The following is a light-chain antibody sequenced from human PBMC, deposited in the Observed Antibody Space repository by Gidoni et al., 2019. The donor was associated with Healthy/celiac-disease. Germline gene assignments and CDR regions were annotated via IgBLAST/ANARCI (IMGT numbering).Light chain of an antibody. V-gene: IGKV3-20*01. CDR1: QSVSSSY. Sequence: ETVLTQSPGTLSLSPGERATRSCRASQSVSSSYLAWYQQKPGHAPRLLIYGASSRATGIPDRFSGSGSGTDFTLTISRLEPEDFAVYYCQQYGSSPLYTFGQGTKLEIK. J-gene: IGKJ2*01. CDR2: GAS. CDR3: QQYGSSPLYT.